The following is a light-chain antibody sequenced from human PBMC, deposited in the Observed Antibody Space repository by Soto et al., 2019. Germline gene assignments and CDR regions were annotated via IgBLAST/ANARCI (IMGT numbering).Light chain of an antibody. V-gene: IGKV3-15*01. Sequence: IVITQSPSTLSVSPGERATLCCRASQSVSSNLAWYQQKPGQAPRLLIYGASTRATGIPARFSGSGSGTEFTLTISSLQSEDFAVYYCQQYNNWPGTFGQGTKVDIK. CDR3: QQYNNWPGT. J-gene: IGKJ1*01. CDR1: QSVSSN. CDR2: GAS.